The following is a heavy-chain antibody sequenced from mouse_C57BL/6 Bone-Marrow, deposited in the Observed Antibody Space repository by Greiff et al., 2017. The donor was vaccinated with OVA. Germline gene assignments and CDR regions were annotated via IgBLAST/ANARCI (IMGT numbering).Heavy chain of an antibody. CDR2: IYPGSGST. CDR3: ASRGLRRSHWYFDV. J-gene: IGHJ1*03. V-gene: IGHV1-55*01. Sequence: QVQLQQPGAELVKPGASVKMSCKASGYTFTSYWITWVKQRPGQGLEWIGDIYPGSGSTNYNEKFKSKATLTVDTSSSTAYMQLSSLTSEDSAVYYCASRGLRRSHWYFDVWGTGTTVTVSS. CDR1: GYTFTSYW. D-gene: IGHD2-4*01.